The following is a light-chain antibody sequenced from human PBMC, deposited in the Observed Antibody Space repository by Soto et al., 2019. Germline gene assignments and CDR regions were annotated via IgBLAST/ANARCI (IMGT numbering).Light chain of an antibody. CDR3: QQYGSSPYT. CDR2: GAS. J-gene: IGKJ2*01. Sequence: EIVLTQSPGTLSLSPGERATLSCRASQSVSSSSLAWYQQKPGQAPRLLIYGASSRATGIPDRFSGSGSGTAFTLTISRPEPEDFAVFYCQQYGSSPYTFGQGTKLEIK. V-gene: IGKV3-20*01. CDR1: QSVSSSS.